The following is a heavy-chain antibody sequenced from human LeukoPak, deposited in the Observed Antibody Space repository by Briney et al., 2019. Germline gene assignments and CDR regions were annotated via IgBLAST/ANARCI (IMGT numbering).Heavy chain of an antibody. CDR2: INHSGST. CDR1: GGSFSGYY. Sequence: PSETLSLTCAVYGGSFSGYYWSWIRQPPGKGLDWIGEINHSGSTNYNPSLKSRVTISVDTSKNQFSLKLSSVTAADTAVYYCARATSQSPRFYYYYMDVWGKGTTVTVSS. V-gene: IGHV4-34*01. CDR3: ARATSQSPRFYYYYMDV. D-gene: IGHD3-16*01. J-gene: IGHJ6*03.